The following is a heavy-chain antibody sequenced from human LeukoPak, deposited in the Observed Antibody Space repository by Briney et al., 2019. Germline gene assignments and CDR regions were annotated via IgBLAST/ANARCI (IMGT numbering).Heavy chain of an antibody. J-gene: IGHJ4*02. V-gene: IGHV3-7*01. CDR3: TRDRSRAEDD. CDR1: GFTFSGHW. CDR2: INQGGNDK. Sequence: GGSLRLSCAASGFTFSGHWMSWVRQAPGKGLEWVANINQGGNDKYYVDSVKGRFTISRDNANNLLYLQMNSLRGEDTAVYYCTRDRSRAEDDWGQGTLVTVSS. D-gene: IGHD1-14*01.